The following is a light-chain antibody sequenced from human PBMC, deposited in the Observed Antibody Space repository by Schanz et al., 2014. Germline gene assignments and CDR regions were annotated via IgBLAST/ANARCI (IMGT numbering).Light chain of an antibody. Sequence: QSALTQPASVSGSPGQSITISCTGTASDVGGYNYVSWYQQYPGKAPKLLIYDVSHRPSGVSNRFSGSKSDVTASLTISGLQAEDEADYYCSSYTTSRAWVFGGGTKLTVL. CDR1: ASDVGGYNY. CDR3: SSYTTSRAWV. CDR2: DVS. J-gene: IGLJ3*02. V-gene: IGLV2-14*01.